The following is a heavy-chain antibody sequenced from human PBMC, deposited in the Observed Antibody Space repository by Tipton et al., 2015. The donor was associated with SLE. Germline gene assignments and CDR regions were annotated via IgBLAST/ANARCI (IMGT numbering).Heavy chain of an antibody. V-gene: IGHV4-4*07. CDR1: GGSISSYY. D-gene: IGHD7-27*01. Sequence: TLSLTCTVSGGSISSYYWSWIRQPAGKGLEWIGRIYTSGDTNYNPSLKSRVTMSVDTSKNQFSLKLSSVTAADAAVYYCAREPEGLGREDWCGPWGQGTLVTVSS. J-gene: IGHJ5*02. CDR3: AREPEGLGREDWCGP. CDR2: IYTSGDT.